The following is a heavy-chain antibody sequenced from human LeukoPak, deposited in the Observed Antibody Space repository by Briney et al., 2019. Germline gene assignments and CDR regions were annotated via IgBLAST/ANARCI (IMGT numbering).Heavy chain of an antibody. CDR1: GFTFSSYN. CDR3: ATDDYDNSAYPY. Sequence: PGGSLRLSCSASGFTFSSYNMNWVRQALGKGLEWVSYISSSSDSIYYADSVKGRFTISRDNVKNSLYLQMHSLRAEDTAVYYCATDDYDNSAYPYWGQGTLVTVSS. CDR2: ISSSSDSI. D-gene: IGHD3-22*01. J-gene: IGHJ4*02. V-gene: IGHV3-48*04.